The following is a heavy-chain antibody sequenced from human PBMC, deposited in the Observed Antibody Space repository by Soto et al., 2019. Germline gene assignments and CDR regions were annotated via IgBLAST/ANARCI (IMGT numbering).Heavy chain of an antibody. D-gene: IGHD4-17*01. CDR1: GGSISSSSYY. CDR2: IYYSGST. V-gene: IGHV4-39*01. J-gene: IGHJ4*02. Sequence: SETLSLTCTVSGGSISSSSYYWGWIRQPPGKGLEWIGSIYYSGSTYYNPSLKSRVTISVDTSKNQFSLKLSSVTAADTAVYYCARKRDYGDYIDYWGQGTLVTVSS. CDR3: ARKRDYGDYIDY.